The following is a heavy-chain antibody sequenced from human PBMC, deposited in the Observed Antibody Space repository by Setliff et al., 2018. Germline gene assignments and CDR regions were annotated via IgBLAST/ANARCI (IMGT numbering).Heavy chain of an antibody. J-gene: IGHJ3*02. CDR3: ARNSVTMNAFDI. CDR1: GYTFTGFY. CDR2: IDPNTGGT. Sequence: GASVKVSCKASGYTFTGFYIHWVRQAPGQGLEWMGWIDPNTGGTNYAQKFQGGVTMTRDTSISTAYMEPRSLKSDDTAVYYCARNSVTMNAFDIWGQGTMVTVSS. D-gene: IGHD4-17*01. V-gene: IGHV1-2*02.